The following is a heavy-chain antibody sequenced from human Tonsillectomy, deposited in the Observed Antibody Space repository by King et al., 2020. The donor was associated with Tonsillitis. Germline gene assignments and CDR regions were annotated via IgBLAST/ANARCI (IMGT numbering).Heavy chain of an antibody. J-gene: IGHJ4*02. CDR3: ARVGSKQWLVLDYFDY. D-gene: IGHD6-19*01. CDR1: GFTFDDNG. Sequence: VQLVESGGGVVRPGGSLRLSCAASGFTFDDNGMSWVRQAPGKGLEWVSGINWNGGSTGYADSVKGRFTISRDNAKNSLYLQMNSLRAEDTALYYCARVGSKQWLVLDYFDYWGQGTLVTVSS. V-gene: IGHV3-20*04. CDR2: INWNGGST.